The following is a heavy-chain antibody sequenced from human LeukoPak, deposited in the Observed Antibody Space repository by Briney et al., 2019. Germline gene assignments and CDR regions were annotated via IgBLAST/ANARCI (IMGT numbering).Heavy chain of an antibody. V-gene: IGHV5-51*01. J-gene: IGHJ4*02. CDR2: IYPGDSDT. Sequence: GESLNISCKGSGYRFNSYWIGWVRHMHGKGLEWIRIIYPGDSDTRYSPSFQGQVSISADKSINTAYLQWSRLKASDTAMYYCARPADYYGSGTEGVLHYWGQGTLVTVSS. CDR3: ARPADYYGSGTEGVLHY. D-gene: IGHD3-10*01. CDR1: GYRFNSYW.